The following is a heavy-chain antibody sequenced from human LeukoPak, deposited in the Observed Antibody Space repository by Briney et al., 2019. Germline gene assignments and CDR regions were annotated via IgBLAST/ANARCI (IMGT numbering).Heavy chain of an antibody. V-gene: IGHV3-48*03. Sequence: GGSLRLSCAASGFTFSSYEMNWVRQAPGKGLKWVSYISSSGSTIYYADSVKGRFTISRDNAKNSLYLQMNSLRAEDTAVYYCAELGITMIGGVWGKGTTVTVSS. CDR3: AELGITMIGGV. D-gene: IGHD3-10*02. CDR2: ISSSGSTI. CDR1: GFTFSSYE. J-gene: IGHJ6*04.